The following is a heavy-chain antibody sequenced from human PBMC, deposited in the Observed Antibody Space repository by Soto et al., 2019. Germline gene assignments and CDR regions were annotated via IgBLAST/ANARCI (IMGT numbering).Heavy chain of an antibody. CDR2: TYYRSKWYN. D-gene: IGHD6-19*01. J-gene: IGHJ3*01. V-gene: IGHV6-1*01. CDR1: GDSVSSNSAA. Sequence: SQTLSLTCAISGDSVSSNSAAWNWIRQSPSRGLEWLGRTYYRSKWYNDYAVSVKSRITINPDTSKNQFSLQLNSVTPEDTFFFFFARDPNSSGWINVFDVWGKGTMVTVSS. CDR3: ARDPNSSGWINVFDV.